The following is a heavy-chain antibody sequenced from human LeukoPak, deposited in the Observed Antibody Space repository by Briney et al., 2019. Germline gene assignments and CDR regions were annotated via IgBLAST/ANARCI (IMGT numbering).Heavy chain of an antibody. D-gene: IGHD3-22*01. Sequence: PSETLSLTCSVSRYSISSGYYWAWIRQPPGKGLEWIGSIYHSGSAYYNASLKSRVTISVDTSKNQFSLELPSVTAAETAVYYCFSSGNIPRVDAFDIWGQGTMVTVSS. J-gene: IGHJ3*02. CDR2: IYHSGSA. V-gene: IGHV4-38-2*02. CDR1: RYSISSGYY. CDR3: FSSGNIPRVDAFDI.